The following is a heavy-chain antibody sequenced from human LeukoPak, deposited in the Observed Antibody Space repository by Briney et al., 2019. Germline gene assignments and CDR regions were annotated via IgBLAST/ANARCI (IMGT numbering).Heavy chain of an antibody. Sequence: PSETPSLTCTVSGGSISSYYWSWIRQPPGKGLEWIGYIYYSRSTNYNPSLKSRVTISVDTSKNQFSLKLSSVTAADTAVYYCARGGGYSGYDLDYWGQGTLVTVSS. CDR2: IYYSRST. J-gene: IGHJ4*02. D-gene: IGHD5-12*01. V-gene: IGHV4-59*01. CDR1: GGSISSYY. CDR3: ARGGGYSGYDLDY.